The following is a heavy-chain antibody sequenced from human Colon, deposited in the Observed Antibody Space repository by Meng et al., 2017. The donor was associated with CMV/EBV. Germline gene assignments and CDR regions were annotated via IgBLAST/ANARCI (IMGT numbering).Heavy chain of an antibody. CDR2: ISGSGATI. D-gene: IGHD3-22*01. J-gene: IGHJ5*02. CDR1: GFIFSVFE. V-gene: IGHV3-48*03. Sequence: GGSLRLSCAASGFIFSVFEMNWVRQAPGKGLEWVSSISGSGATIHYADSVKGRFTISRDNAKNSLYLQMNSLRAEDSAVYYCALIVVATSTSYPTWFDAWGQGTLVTVSS. CDR3: ALIVVATSTSYPTWFDA.